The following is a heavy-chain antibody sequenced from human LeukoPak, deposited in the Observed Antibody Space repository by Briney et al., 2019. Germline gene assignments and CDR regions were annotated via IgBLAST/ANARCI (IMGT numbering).Heavy chain of an antibody. CDR2: NSADNGNT. CDR3: ARRQDSSGFYSSGWYDWFDP. Sequence: ASVTVSCTASGYTFSSYAISWVRQAPGQGLEWMGWNSADNGNTNHAQKFQGRVSLTTDTSTSTAYMELRTLTSDDTAVYYCARRQDSSGFYSSGWYDWFDPWGQGTLVTVSS. D-gene: IGHD6-19*01. CDR1: GYTFSSYA. V-gene: IGHV1-18*04. J-gene: IGHJ5*02.